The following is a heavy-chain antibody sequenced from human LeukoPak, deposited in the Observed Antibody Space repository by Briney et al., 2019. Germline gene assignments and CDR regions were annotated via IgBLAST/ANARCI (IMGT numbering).Heavy chain of an antibody. Sequence: SETLSLTCAVYGGSFSGYYWSWIRQPPGKGLEWIGYIYYSGSTNYNPSLKSRVTISVDTSKNQFSLKLSSVTAADTAVYYCARVVGPKLASFDYWGQGTLVTVSS. CDR2: IYYSGST. J-gene: IGHJ4*02. V-gene: IGHV4-59*12. D-gene: IGHD6-6*01. CDR1: GGSFSGYY. CDR3: ARVVGPKLASFDY.